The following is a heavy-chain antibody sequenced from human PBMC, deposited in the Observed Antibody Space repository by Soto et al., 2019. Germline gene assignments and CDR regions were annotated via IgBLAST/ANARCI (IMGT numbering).Heavy chain of an antibody. D-gene: IGHD1-26*01. Sequence: PSETLSLTCTVSGGSVSSGSYYWSWIRQPPGKGLEWIGYIYYSGSTNYNPSLKSRVTISVDTSKNQFSLKLSSVTAADTAVYYCARDLVRGSYSYYYYGMDVWCHGTTVTVS. V-gene: IGHV4-61*01. CDR1: GGSVSSGSYY. CDR3: ARDLVRGSYSYYYYGMDV. CDR2: IYYSGST. J-gene: IGHJ6*02.